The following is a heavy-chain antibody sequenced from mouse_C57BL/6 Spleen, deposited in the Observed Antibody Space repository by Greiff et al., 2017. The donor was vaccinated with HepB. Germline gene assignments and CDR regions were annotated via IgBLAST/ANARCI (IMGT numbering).Heavy chain of an antibody. CDR3: AIYYGYDGFAY. V-gene: IGHV1-53*01. CDR1: GYTFTSYW. D-gene: IGHD2-2*01. J-gene: IGHJ3*01. Sequence: QVQLKQPGTELVKPGASVKLSCNTSGYTFTSYWMHWVKQRPGQGLEWIGNISPSNGGTNYNEKFKSKATLTVDTSSSTAYMQLSSLTSEDSAVYYCAIYYGYDGFAYWGQGTLVTVSA. CDR2: ISPSNGGT.